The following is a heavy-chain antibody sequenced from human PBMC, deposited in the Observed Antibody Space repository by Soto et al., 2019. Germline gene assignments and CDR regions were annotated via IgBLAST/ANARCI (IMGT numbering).Heavy chain of an antibody. J-gene: IGHJ6*02. CDR1: GYTFTSYG. CDR3: ARHPYYYYYGMDV. V-gene: IGHV1-18*01. CDR2: ISAYNGNT. Sequence: ASVKVSCKASGYTFTSYGISWVRQAPGQGLEWMGWISAYNGNTNYAQKLQGRATMTTDTSTSTAYMELRSLRSDDTAVYYCARHPYYYYYGMDVWGQGTTVTVSS.